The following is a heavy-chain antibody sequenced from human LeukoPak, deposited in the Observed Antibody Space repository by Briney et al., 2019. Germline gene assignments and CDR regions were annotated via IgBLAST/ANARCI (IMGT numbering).Heavy chain of an antibody. CDR3: ARAPSPSYDSSGYYYEAY. CDR1: GFTVSSNY. J-gene: IGHJ4*02. Sequence: GGSLRLSCAASGFTVSSNYMSWVRQTPGKGLGWVSVIYSGGSTYYADSVKGRFTISRDNSKNTLYLQMNSLRAEDTAVYYCARAPSPSYDSSGYYYEAYWGQGTLVTVSS. CDR2: IYSGGST. V-gene: IGHV3-53*01. D-gene: IGHD3-22*01.